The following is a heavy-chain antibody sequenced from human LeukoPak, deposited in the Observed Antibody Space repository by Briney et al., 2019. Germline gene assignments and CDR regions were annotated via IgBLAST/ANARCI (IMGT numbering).Heavy chain of an antibody. Sequence: ASVKVSCKASGYTFTSYDINWVRQATGQGLEWMGWMNPNSGNTGYAQKFQGRVTMTRDTSISTAYMELSRLRSDDTAVYYCARDTGYYYGSGSYLGYYYYMDVWGKGTTVTVSS. D-gene: IGHD3-10*01. CDR1: GYTFTSYD. J-gene: IGHJ6*03. V-gene: IGHV1-8*02. CDR3: ARDTGYYYGSGSYLGYYYYMDV. CDR2: MNPNSGNT.